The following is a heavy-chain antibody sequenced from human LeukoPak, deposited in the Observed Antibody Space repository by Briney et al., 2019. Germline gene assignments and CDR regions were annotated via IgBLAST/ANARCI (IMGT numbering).Heavy chain of an antibody. J-gene: IGHJ4*02. V-gene: IGHV3-23*01. CDR1: GLSFSTFA. Sequence: GSLRLSCAASGLSFSTFAMSWVRQGPARGLEWVSSIRGSGETFYADSVKGRFTLSSDSSRNTVYLQLNNLRVEDTAIYYCARASWVSSTDAVRWGQGTLVTVSS. D-gene: IGHD3-16*01. CDR3: ARASWVSSTDAVR. CDR2: IRGSGET.